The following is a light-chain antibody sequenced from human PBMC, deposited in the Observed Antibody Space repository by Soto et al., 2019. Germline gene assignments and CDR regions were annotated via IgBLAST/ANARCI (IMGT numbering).Light chain of an antibody. CDR3: QQSHITSLFT. V-gene: IGKV1-39*01. CDR2: AAS. J-gene: IGKJ2*01. CDR1: QNINSH. Sequence: DIQMTQSPSSLSASIGDRVTITCRASQNINSHLNWYQQKPGKAPKVVIYAASRLQSGVPSRFSGGGSGTAFTLTISSLEPEDFATYYCQQSHITSLFTFGKGTKLENK.